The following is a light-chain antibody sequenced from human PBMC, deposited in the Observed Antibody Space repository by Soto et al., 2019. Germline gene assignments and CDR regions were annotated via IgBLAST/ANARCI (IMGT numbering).Light chain of an antibody. CDR1: QTISSW. CDR2: DAS. Sequence: DIQMTQSPSTLSASVGDRVTITCRASQTISSWLAWYQQKPGKAPKLLIYDASTLESGVPSRFSGSGSGTEFTLTISSLQPDYFATYYCQKYNSYLHTCGQETKLDIK. J-gene: IGKJ2*01. CDR3: QKYNSYLHT. V-gene: IGKV1-5*01.